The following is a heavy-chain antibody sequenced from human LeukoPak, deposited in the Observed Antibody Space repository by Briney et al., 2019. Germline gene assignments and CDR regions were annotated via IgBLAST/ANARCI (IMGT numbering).Heavy chain of an antibody. D-gene: IGHD5-12*01. Sequence: GGSLRLSCAASGFTFSSYAMSWVRQAPGKGLEWVSAISGSGGSTYYADSVKGRFTISRDNSKNTLYLQMNSLRAEDTAVYYCAKDLFRGYSGYGGYWGQGTLVTVSS. J-gene: IGHJ4*02. CDR1: GFTFSSYA. V-gene: IGHV3-23*01. CDR3: AKDLFRGYSGYGGY. CDR2: ISGSGGST.